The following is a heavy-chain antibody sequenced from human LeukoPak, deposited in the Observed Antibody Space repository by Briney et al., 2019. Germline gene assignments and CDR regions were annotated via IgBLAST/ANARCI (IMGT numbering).Heavy chain of an antibody. CDR2: INPNSGGT. CDR3: ARGSHSGSTQNWFDP. J-gene: IGHJ5*02. V-gene: IGHV1-2*02. D-gene: IGHD1-26*01. CDR1: GYTFTGYY. Sequence: GASVKVSCKASGYTFTGYYMHWVRQAPGQGLGWMGWINPNSGGTNYAQKFQGRVTMTRDTSISTAYMELSRLRSDDTAVYYCARGSHSGSTQNWFDPWGQGTLVTVSS.